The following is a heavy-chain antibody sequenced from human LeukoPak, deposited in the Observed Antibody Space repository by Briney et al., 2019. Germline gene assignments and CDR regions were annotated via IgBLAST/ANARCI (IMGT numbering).Heavy chain of an antibody. CDR2: IYYSGST. CDR3: ARKLPGVHFDY. D-gene: IGHD2-15*01. Sequence: SETLSLTCTVSGDPISTYYWNWIRQPPGKGLEWIGYIYYSGSTNYNPSLKSRVTISVDTSKNQFSLRLSSVTAADTAVYYCARKLPGVHFDYWGQGTLVTVSS. V-gene: IGHV4-59*01. J-gene: IGHJ4*02. CDR1: GDPISTYY.